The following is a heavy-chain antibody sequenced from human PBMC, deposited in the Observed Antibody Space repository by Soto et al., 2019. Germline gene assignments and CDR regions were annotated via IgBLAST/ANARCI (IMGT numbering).Heavy chain of an antibody. CDR3: ARARRGYSYGYNYFDY. D-gene: IGHD5-18*01. Sequence: SETLSLTCSVSGSFVSSGAYYWNWIRQPPGKGLEWIGYIYYSGSTNYNPSLKSRVTISVDTSKNQFSLKLSSVTAADTAVYYCARARRGYSYGYNYFDYWGQGTLVTVSS. J-gene: IGHJ4*02. CDR2: IYYSGST. V-gene: IGHV4-61*08. CDR1: GSFVSSGAYY.